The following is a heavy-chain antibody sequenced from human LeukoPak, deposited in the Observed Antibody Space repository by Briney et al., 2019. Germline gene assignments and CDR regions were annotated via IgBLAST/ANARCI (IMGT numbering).Heavy chain of an antibody. CDR1: GGSFSGYY. Sequence: SETLSLTCAVYGGSFSGYYWSWIRQPPGKGLEWIGEINQSGRTHYNPSLSSRVTISVDTSKNQFSLNLSSVTAADTAVYYCAREMIRGYSGFGVFGYWGQGTLVTVSS. D-gene: IGHD5-12*01. CDR2: INQSGRT. V-gene: IGHV4-34*01. CDR3: AREMIRGYSGFGVFGY. J-gene: IGHJ4*02.